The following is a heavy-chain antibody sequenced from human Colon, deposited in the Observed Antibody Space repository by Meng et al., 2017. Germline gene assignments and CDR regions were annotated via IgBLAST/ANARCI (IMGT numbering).Heavy chain of an antibody. CDR1: GASMSTHY. CDR3: ARLSRLGYSENIDQYRWFDS. Sequence: SETLSLTCSVSGASMSTHYWSWIRQSPGKGLEWIGNIFYSGSSKYNPSLNSRVTISVDTSKNQFSLKLSSATDANTAMYYCARLSRLGYSENIDQYRWFDSWGRGILVTVSS. J-gene: IGHJ5*01. D-gene: IGHD2/OR15-2a*01. CDR2: IFYSGSS. V-gene: IGHV4-59*11.